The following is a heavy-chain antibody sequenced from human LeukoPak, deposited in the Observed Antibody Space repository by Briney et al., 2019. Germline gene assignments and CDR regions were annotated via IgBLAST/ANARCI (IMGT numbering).Heavy chain of an antibody. J-gene: IGHJ2*01. V-gene: IGHV1-69*04. Sequence: ASVKVSCKASGGTFSSYAISWVRQAPGQGLEWMGRIIPTLGIANYAQKFQGRVTITADKSTSTAYMELSSLRSEDTAVYYCARVVEVEQQWLALGDFDLWGRGTLVTVSS. CDR2: IIPTLGIA. D-gene: IGHD6-19*01. CDR3: ARVVEVEQQWLALGDFDL. CDR1: GGTFSSYA.